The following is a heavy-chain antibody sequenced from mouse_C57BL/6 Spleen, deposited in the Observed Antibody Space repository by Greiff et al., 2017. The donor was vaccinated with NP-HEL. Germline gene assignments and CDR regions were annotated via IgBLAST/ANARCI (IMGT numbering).Heavy chain of an antibody. CDR2: IYPGDGDT. J-gene: IGHJ4*01. D-gene: IGHD2-5*01. CDR1: GYAFSSYW. V-gene: IGHV1-80*01. Sequence: VQLQQSGAELVKPGASVKISCKASGYAFSSYWMNWVKQRPGKGLEWIGQIYPGDGDTNYNGKFKGKATLTADKSSSTAYMQLSSLTSEDSAVYFCARSGHYSNSYYYAMDYWGQGTSVTVSS. CDR3: ARSGHYSNSYYYAMDY.